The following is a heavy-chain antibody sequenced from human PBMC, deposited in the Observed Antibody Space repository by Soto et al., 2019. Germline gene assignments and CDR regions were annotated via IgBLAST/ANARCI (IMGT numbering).Heavy chain of an antibody. CDR1: GFTFSSYW. V-gene: IGHV3-7*01. J-gene: IGHJ6*02. CDR3: ARDGSGYSGYDYYYYGMDV. Sequence: GESLKISCAASGFTFSSYWMSWVRQAPGKGLEWVANIKQDGSEKYYVDSVKGRFTISRDNAKNSLYLQMNSLRAEDTAVYYCARDGSGYSGYDYYYYGMDVWGQGTTVTVSS. CDR2: IKQDGSEK. D-gene: IGHD5-12*01.